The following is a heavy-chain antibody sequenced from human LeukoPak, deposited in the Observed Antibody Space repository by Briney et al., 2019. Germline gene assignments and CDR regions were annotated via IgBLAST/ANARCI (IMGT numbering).Heavy chain of an antibody. D-gene: IGHD3-10*01. CDR1: GGSFSGYY. V-gene: IGHV4-34*01. Sequence: PSETLSLTCAVYGGSFSGYYWSWIRQPPGKGLEWIGEINHRGSTNYNPSLKSRVTISVDTSKNQFSLKLSSVTAADTAVYYCARGPPPRITMVRGISWFDPWGQGTLVTVSS. J-gene: IGHJ5*02. CDR3: ARGPPPRITMVRGISWFDP. CDR2: INHRGST.